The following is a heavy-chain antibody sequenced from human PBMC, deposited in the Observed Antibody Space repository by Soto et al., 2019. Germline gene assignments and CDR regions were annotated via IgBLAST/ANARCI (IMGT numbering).Heavy chain of an antibody. Sequence: PSETLSLTCAVYGGSFSGYYWSWIRQPPGKGLEWIGEINHSGSTNYNPSLKSRVTISVDTSKNQFSLKLSSVTAADTAVYYCARGFDYYDSSGYYYWGQGTLVTSPQ. V-gene: IGHV4-34*01. CDR2: INHSGST. J-gene: IGHJ4*02. CDR1: GGSFSGYY. D-gene: IGHD3-22*01. CDR3: ARGFDYYDSSGYYY.